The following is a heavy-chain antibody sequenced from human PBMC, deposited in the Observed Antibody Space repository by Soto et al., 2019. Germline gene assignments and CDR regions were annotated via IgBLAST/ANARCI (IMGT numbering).Heavy chain of an antibody. CDR2: IIPILGIA. Sequence: QVQLVQSGAEVKKPGSSVKVSCKASGGTFSSYTISWVRQAPGQGLEWMGRIIPILGIANYAQKFQGRVTTAADKSTSTAYMELSSLRSEDTAVYYCASLMSSGYYDGMDVWGQGTTVTVSS. V-gene: IGHV1-69*02. CDR1: GGTFSSYT. D-gene: IGHD3-10*01. CDR3: ASLMSSGYYDGMDV. J-gene: IGHJ6*02.